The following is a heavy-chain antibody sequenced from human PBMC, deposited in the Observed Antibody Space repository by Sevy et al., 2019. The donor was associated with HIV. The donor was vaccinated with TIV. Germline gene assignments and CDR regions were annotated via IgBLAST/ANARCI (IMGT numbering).Heavy chain of an antibody. CDR1: GFTFSSYG. CDR3: AKDSGGYYDFWSGYFTDGNWFDP. Sequence: GGSLRLSCAASGFTFSSYGMHWVRQAPGKGLEWVAVISYDGSNKYYADSVKGRLTISRDNSKNTLYPQMNNLRAEDTAVYYGAKDSGGYYDFWSGYFTDGNWFDPWGQGTLVTVSS. V-gene: IGHV3-30*18. CDR2: ISYDGSNK. D-gene: IGHD3-3*01. J-gene: IGHJ5*02.